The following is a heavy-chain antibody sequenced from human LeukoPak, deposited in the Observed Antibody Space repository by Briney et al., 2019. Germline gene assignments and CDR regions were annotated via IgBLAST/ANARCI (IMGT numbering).Heavy chain of an antibody. D-gene: IGHD1-7*01. CDR2: IYSGGST. CDR1: EFNVTRNY. J-gene: IGHJ5*02. Sequence: GGSLRLSCTASEFNVTRNYITWVRQAPGKGLEWLSVIYSGGSTYYADSVKGRFIISRDNSKNTLYLQMNSLRVEDTAVYYCASRGGLELPHGNWFDPWGQGTLVTVSS. CDR3: ASRGGLELPHGNWFDP. V-gene: IGHV3-66*01.